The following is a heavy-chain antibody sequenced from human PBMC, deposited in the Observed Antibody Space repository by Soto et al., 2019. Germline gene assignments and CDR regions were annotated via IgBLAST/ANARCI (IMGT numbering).Heavy chain of an antibody. D-gene: IGHD3-10*01. J-gene: IGHJ1*01. CDR2: LNDSGGT. CDR3: ARGRGGVQH. Sequence: QVQLQQWGAGLLKPSETLSLTCAVYGGSFSGYYWSWIRQPPGKGLEWIGELNDSGGTNYNATLKRRVSIAVDTSRNQFSLKLSFLTGADTAVYYCARGRGGVQHWGQGTLVTVSS. CDR1: GGSFSGYY. V-gene: IGHV4-34*01.